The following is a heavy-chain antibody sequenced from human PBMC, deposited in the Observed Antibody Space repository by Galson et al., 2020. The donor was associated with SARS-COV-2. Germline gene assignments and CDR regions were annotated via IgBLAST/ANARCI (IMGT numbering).Heavy chain of an antibody. CDR2: IRNDGSNE. V-gene: IGHV3-30*02. CDR1: GFTFSNFA. CDR3: AKLLGVGGHFDH. J-gene: IGHJ4*02. Sequence: QLGESLKISCAASGFTFSNFAIHWVRQAPGKGLEWVAFIRNDGSNECYADSVKGRFTISRDNSKNTLHLQMNSLRAEDTAVYYCAKLLGVGGHFDHWGQGTLVTVSS. D-gene: IGHD2-15*01.